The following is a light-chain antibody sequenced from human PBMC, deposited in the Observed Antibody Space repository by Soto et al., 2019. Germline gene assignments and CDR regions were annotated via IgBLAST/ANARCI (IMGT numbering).Light chain of an antibody. CDR3: AAWDASLSAWV. J-gene: IGLJ3*02. CDR1: SSNIGNNF. CDR2: TNN. V-gene: IGLV1-47*02. Sequence: QSVLTQPPSASGTPGQGVTISCSGSSSNIGNNFVYWYQQIPGTAPKLLIYTNNQRPSGVPDRFSGSKSGTSASLAISGLRSEYEADYFCAAWDASLSAWVFGGGTKLTVL.